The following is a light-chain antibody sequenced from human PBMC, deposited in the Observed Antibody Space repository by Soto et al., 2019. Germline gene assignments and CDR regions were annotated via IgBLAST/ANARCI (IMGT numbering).Light chain of an antibody. CDR1: QSVSSSY. CDR3: QQRSNWPRT. J-gene: IGKJ1*01. Sequence: EIVLTQSPGTLSLSPGERATLPCRASQSVSSSYLAWYQQKPGQAPRLLIYDASNRATGIPARFSGSGSGTDFTLTISSLEPEDFAVYYCQQRSNWPRTFGQGTKVDI. CDR2: DAS. V-gene: IGKV3D-20*02.